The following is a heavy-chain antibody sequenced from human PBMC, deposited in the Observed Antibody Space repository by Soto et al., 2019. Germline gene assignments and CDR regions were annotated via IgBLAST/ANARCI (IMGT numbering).Heavy chain of an antibody. CDR3: AKDGLPVTRSTLFDY. CDR1: GFTFSSYA. J-gene: IGHJ4*02. CDR2: ISGSGGST. D-gene: IGHD4-4*01. Sequence: PGGSLRLSCAASGFTFSSYAMSWVRQAPGKGLEWVSAISGSGGSTYYADSVKGRFTISRDNSKNTLYLQMNSLRAEDTAVYYCAKDGLPVTRSTLFDYWGQGTLVTVSS. V-gene: IGHV3-23*01.